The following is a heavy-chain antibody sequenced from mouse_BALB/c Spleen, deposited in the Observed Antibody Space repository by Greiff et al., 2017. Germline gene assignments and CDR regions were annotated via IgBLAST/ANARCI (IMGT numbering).Heavy chain of an antibody. Sequence: QVQLQESGPGLVAPSQSLSITCTVSGFSLTSYGVHWVRQPPGKGLEWLGVIWAGGSTNYNSALMSRLSISKDNSKSQVFLKMNSLQTDDTAMYYCARDPNPPSYYYGSRGAMDYWGQGTSVTVSS. J-gene: IGHJ4*01. D-gene: IGHD1-1*01. CDR3: ARDPNPPSYYYGSRGAMDY. CDR2: IWAGGST. V-gene: IGHV2-9*02. CDR1: GFSLTSYG.